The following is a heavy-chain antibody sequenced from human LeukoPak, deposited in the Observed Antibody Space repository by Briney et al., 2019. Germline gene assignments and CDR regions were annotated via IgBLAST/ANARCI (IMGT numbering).Heavy chain of an antibody. CDR2: ISGSGIST. J-gene: IGHJ4*02. Sequence: GGSLRLSCAASGFTFSSYAMTWVRQAPGKGLEWVSTISGSGISTYYSDSVKGRFTISRDNSKNTLYLQMNSLRAEDTAVYYCARGYSSGLNYFDYWGQGILVTVSS. V-gene: IGHV3-23*01. CDR3: ARGYSSGLNYFDY. D-gene: IGHD6-19*01. CDR1: GFTFSSYA.